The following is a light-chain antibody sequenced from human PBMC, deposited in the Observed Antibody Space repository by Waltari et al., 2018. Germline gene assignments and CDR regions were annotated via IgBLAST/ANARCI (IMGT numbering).Light chain of an antibody. CDR2: DAS. Sequence: EIVLTQSPATLSLSPGERATLSCRASQSVGTSLAWYQQKPGQAPRLLIYDASNRATGSPARFSGVGSGTDFTVTISSLEPEDFAVYYCQQRSNWPELTFGGGTKVQIK. CDR3: QQRSNWPELT. V-gene: IGKV3-11*01. CDR1: QSVGTS. J-gene: IGKJ4*01.